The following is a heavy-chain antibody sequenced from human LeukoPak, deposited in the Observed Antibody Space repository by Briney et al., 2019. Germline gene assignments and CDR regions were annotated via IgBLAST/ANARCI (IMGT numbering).Heavy chain of an antibody. CDR3: ARSGGLWLLAYYFDY. D-gene: IGHD3-22*01. CDR1: GGSISSSSYY. J-gene: IGHJ4*02. CDR2: IYYSGST. Sequence: SETLSLTCTVSGGSISSSSYYWGWIRQPPGEGLEWIGSIYYSGSTYYNPSLKSRVTISVDTSKNQPSLKLSSVTAADTAVYFCARSGGLWLLAYYFDYWGQGTLVTVSS. V-gene: IGHV4-39*07.